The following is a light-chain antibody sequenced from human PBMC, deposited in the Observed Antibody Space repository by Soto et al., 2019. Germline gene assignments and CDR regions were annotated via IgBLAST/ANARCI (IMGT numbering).Light chain of an antibody. J-gene: IGKJ2*01. CDR3: QQYGNSPYT. CDR1: QSVSSNY. Sequence: EIVLTQNTVSLSLSPGERVTLSCSASQSVSSNYLAWHQQRPGQAPRLLIYCASSRATGIPDRFNGSGSGTDFTLTISRLEPEDFAVYYCQQYGNSPYTFGQGTKVDIK. CDR2: CAS. V-gene: IGKV3-20*01.